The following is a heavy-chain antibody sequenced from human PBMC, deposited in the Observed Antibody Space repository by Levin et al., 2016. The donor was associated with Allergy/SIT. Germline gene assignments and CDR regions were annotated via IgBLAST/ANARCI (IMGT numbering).Heavy chain of an antibody. V-gene: IGHV4-34*01. D-gene: IGHD3-10*01. CDR2: INHSGST. CDR1: GGSFSGYY. Sequence: SETLSLTCAVYGGSFSGYYWSWIRQPPGKGLEWIGEINHSGSTNYNPSLKSRVTISVDTSKNQFSLKLSSVTAADTAVYYCARVPIHRIITMVRGSWFDPWGQGTLVTVSS. CDR3: ARVPIHRIITMVRGSWFDP. J-gene: IGHJ5*02.